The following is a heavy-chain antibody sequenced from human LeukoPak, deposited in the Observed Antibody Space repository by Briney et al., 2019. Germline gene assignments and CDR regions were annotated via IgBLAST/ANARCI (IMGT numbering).Heavy chain of an antibody. CDR2: ISGRGINT. V-gene: IGHV3-23*01. Sequence: GGSLRLSCAASGFTFSSYAVSWVRQAPGKGLEWVSAISGRGINTYYAASVKGRFDISRDNSRDTVYLQMNSLRAEDTAIYYCAKDIRRGSGTHYYYYGMDVWGQGTAVTVSS. D-gene: IGHD3-10*01. CDR1: GFTFSSYA. J-gene: IGHJ6*02. CDR3: AKDIRRGSGTHYYYYGMDV.